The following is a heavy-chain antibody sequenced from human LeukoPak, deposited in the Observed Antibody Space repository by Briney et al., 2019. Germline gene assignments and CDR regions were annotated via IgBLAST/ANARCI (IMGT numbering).Heavy chain of an antibody. CDR1: GFTFSSYW. CDR2: IKQDGSEK. D-gene: IGHD3-10*01. Sequence: GSLRLSCAASGFTFSSYWMSWVRQAPGKGLEWVANIKQDGSEKYYVDSVKGRFTISRDNAKNSLYLQMNSLRAEDTAVYYCARIRYYYGSGSYSFDYWGQGTLVTVSS. V-gene: IGHV3-7*01. J-gene: IGHJ4*02. CDR3: ARIRYYYGSGSYSFDY.